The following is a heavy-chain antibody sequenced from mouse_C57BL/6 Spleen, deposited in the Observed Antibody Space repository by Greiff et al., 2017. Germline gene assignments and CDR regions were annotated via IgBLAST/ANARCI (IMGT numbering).Heavy chain of an antibody. V-gene: IGHV1-20*01. CDR1: GYSFTGYF. J-gene: IGHJ4*01. CDR2: INPYNGDT. Sequence: EVQLQQSGPELVKPGASVKISCKASGYSFTGYFMNWVMQSHGKSLEWIGRINPYNGDTFYNQKFKGKATLTVDKSSSTAHMELRSLTSEDSAVYYWAREDYYGSRSPYAMDYWGQGTSVTVSS. D-gene: IGHD1-1*01. CDR3: AREDYYGSRSPYAMDY.